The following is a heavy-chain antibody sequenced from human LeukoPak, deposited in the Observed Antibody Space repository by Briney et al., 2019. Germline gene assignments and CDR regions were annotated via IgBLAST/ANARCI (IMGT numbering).Heavy chain of an antibody. CDR1: GFTFSSYG. Sequence: PGGTLRLSCAASGFTFSSYGMHWVRQAPGKGLEWVAVIWYDGSNKYYADSVKGRFTISRDNSKNTLYLQMNSLRGEDTAVYYCARDRIRYFDWLDLYYYYYGMDVWGQGTTVTV. V-gene: IGHV3-33*01. CDR3: ARDRIRYFDWLDLYYYYYGMDV. D-gene: IGHD3-9*01. CDR2: IWYDGSNK. J-gene: IGHJ6*02.